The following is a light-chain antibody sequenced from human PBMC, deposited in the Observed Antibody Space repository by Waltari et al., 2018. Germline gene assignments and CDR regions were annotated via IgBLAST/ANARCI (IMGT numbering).Light chain of an antibody. CDR2: GAS. V-gene: IGKV3-20*01. J-gene: IGKJ4*01. CDR1: QGVSSSY. CDR3: QQYGSSPLT. Sequence: EIVLTQSPGTLSLSPGERATLSCRASQGVSSSYLACYQQKPGQAPRLLIYGASSMATGIPVRCSGSGSGTDFTLTISRLEPEDFAVYYCQQYGSSPLTFGGGTKVEIK.